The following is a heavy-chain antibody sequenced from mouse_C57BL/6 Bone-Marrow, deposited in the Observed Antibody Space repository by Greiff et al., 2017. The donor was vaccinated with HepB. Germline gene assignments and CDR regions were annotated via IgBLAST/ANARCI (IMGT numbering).Heavy chain of an antibody. CDR1: GVTFSSYT. Sequence: DVHLVESGGGLVKPGGSLKLSCAASGVTFSSYTMSWVRQTPEKRLEWVATISGGGGNTYYPDSVKGRFTISRDNAKNTLYLQMSSLRSEDTALYYCARNYYGSSWAYWGQGTLVTVSA. J-gene: IGHJ3*01. D-gene: IGHD1-1*01. V-gene: IGHV5-9*01. CDR2: ISGGGGNT. CDR3: ARNYYGSSWAY.